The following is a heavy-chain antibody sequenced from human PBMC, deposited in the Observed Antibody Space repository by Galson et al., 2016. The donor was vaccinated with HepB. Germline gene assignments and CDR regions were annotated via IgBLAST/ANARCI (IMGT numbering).Heavy chain of an antibody. CDR2: VSYSGTT. Sequence: LSLTCTVSAGFIPDTYWSWIRQSPGKGLEWIGYVSYSGTTTYNPSLRTRVTISIDTSKNQFSLNLNSVTAADTARYYCARGGTLYLRYWGQGTLITVSS. D-gene: IGHD3-16*01. CDR1: AGFIPDTY. J-gene: IGHJ4*02. V-gene: IGHV4-59*01. CDR3: ARGGTLYLRY.